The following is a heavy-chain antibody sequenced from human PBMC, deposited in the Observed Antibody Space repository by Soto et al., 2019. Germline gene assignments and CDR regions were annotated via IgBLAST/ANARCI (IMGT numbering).Heavy chain of an antibody. D-gene: IGHD6-13*01. CDR2: IYYSGST. CDR1: GGSFSSYY. V-gene: IGHV4-39*01. CDR3: ARRGRPAAAEFDH. Sequence: SETLSLTCTVSGGSFSSYYWGWIRQPPGKGLEWIGSIYYSGSTYYNPSLKSRVSMSVDTSKNQFSVRLGSVTATDTAIYYCARRGRPAAAEFDHWGQGTLVTVSS. J-gene: IGHJ4*02.